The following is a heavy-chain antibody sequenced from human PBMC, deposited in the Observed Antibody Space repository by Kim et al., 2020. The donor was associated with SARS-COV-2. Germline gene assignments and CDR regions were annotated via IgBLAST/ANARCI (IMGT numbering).Heavy chain of an antibody. D-gene: IGHD5-12*01. Sequence: ASVKVSCKTSGYTFIGYYIHWARQAPGQGLEWMGWINPNNGEADYAQRFKGRVTLTRDTSISTAYLELSSLRSDDTAVYYCARGGNSGYYRLAGPRGPGTLVTGSS. CDR1: GYTFIGYY. CDR3: ARGGNSGYYRLAGP. CDR2: INPNNGEA. V-gene: IGHV1-2*02. J-gene: IGHJ5*02.